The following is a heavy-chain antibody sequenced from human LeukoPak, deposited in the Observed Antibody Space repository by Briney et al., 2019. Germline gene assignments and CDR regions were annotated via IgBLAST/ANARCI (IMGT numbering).Heavy chain of an antibody. CDR3: ARGDDGYGPYFDY. CDR2: INHSGST. J-gene: IGHJ4*02. V-gene: IGHV4-34*01. Sequence: PSETLSLTCAVYGGSFSGYYWSWIRQPPGKGLEWIGEINHSGSTNYNPSLKSRVTISVDTSKNQFSLELSSVTAADTAVYYCARGDDGYGPYFDYWGQGTLVTVSS. CDR1: GGSFSGYY. D-gene: IGHD5-18*01.